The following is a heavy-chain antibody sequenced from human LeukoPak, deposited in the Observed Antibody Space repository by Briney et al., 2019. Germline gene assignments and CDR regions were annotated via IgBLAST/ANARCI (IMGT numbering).Heavy chain of an antibody. CDR3: ARDLGGSGYYYTPYYFDY. Sequence: ASVKVSCKASGYTFTNYTLNWVRQAPGQGLEWMGWIDTNTGNPTYAQGFIGRFVFSLDTSVTTAYLQISSLKAEDTAVYYCARDLGGSGYYYTPYYFDYWGQGTLVTVSS. CDR1: GYTFTNYT. V-gene: IGHV7-4-1*02. J-gene: IGHJ4*02. D-gene: IGHD3-22*01. CDR2: IDTNTGNP.